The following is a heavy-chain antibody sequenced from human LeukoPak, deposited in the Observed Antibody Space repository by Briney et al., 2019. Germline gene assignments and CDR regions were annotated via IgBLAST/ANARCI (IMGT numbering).Heavy chain of an antibody. CDR2: ISSSSSTI. D-gene: IGHD3-10*01. CDR1: GFTFSSYS. V-gene: IGHV3-48*01. Sequence: QSGGSLRLSCAASGFTFSSYSMNWVRQAPGKGLEWVSYISSSSSTIYYADSVKGRFTISRDNAKNSLYLQMNSLRAEDTAVYYCAREGTYYGSGSYLYYFDYWGQGTLVTVSS. CDR3: AREGTYYGSGSYLYYFDY. J-gene: IGHJ4*02.